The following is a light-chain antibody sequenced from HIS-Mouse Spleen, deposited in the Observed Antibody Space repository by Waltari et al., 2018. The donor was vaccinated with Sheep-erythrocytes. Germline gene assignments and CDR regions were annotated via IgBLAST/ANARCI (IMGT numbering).Light chain of an antibody. CDR1: SSDVGGYNY. V-gene: IGLV2-11*01. Sequence: QSALTQPRSVSGSPGQSVTISCTGTSSDVGGYNYVSCYQQHPGKTPKLMIYDVSKRPSGVPDRFSGSESGNTASLAISGLQAEDEADYYCCSYAGSYNHVFATGTKVTVL. CDR2: DVS. J-gene: IGLJ1*01. CDR3: CSYAGSYNHV.